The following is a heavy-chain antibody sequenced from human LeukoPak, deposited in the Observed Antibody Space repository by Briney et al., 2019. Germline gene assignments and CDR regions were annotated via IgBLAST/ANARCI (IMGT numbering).Heavy chain of an antibody. Sequence: ASVKVSCKASGYTFTGYYLHWVRQAPGQGLEWMGCVNPNSGDTNYAQKFQGSVTMTRDTSISTAYMEVSSLRSDDTAVYYCARDNDSRDPPHFDYWGQGTLVTVSS. J-gene: IGHJ4*02. V-gene: IGHV1-2*02. CDR1: GYTFTGYY. CDR2: VNPNSGDT. D-gene: IGHD3-16*01. CDR3: ARDNDSRDPPHFDY.